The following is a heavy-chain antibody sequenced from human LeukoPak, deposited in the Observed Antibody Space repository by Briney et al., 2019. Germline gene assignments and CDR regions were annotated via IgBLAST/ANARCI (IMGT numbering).Heavy chain of an antibody. CDR1: GFTFSSYW. Sequence: PGGSLRLSCAATGFTFSSYWMGWDRQAPGQWLEWVANLKTDGSDKYYVDSVKGRYTISRDNAKNSLYLQMDRLRAEDTAMYFCARVDCTGGSCYSGFDCWGQGTLLTVSS. J-gene: IGHJ4*02. D-gene: IGHD2-15*01. CDR2: LKTDGSDK. CDR3: ARVDCTGGSCYSGFDC. V-gene: IGHV3-7*01.